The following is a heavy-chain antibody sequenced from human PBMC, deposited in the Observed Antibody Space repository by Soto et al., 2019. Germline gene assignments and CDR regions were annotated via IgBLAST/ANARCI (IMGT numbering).Heavy chain of an antibody. J-gene: IGHJ4*02. D-gene: IGHD2-2*01. Sequence: QVQFVQSGAEVKKPGASVKLSCKTSGYTYTEYAIHWVRQAPGQGLEWMGWINVGNGNAKYSQRVEGRVTMTRDASASTVYMEVGSLASEVTAVYYCTRSSTRGYWGQGTLVTVSS. CDR1: GYTYTEYA. CDR3: TRSSTRGY. V-gene: IGHV1-3*01. CDR2: INVGNGNA.